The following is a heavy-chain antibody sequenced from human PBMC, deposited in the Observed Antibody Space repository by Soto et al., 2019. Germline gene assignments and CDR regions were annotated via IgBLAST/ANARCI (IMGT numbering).Heavy chain of an antibody. Sequence: QVQLVESGGGVVQPGRSLRLSCAASGFTFSSYAMHWVRQAPGKVLEWVAVISYDGSNKYYADSVKGRFTISRDNSKNTLFLQMNSLRAEDTAVYYCAKDDYGMDVWGQGTTVTVSS. V-gene: IGHV3-30*18. J-gene: IGHJ6*02. CDR3: AKDDYGMDV. CDR2: ISYDGSNK. CDR1: GFTFSSYA.